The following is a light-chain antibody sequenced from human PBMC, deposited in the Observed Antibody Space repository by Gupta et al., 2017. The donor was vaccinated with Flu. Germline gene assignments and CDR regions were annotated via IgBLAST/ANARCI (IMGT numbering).Light chain of an antibody. CDR2: RAS. Sequence: SLGERATIPCKSSQSVLYSRNNENSLLWYQQKSGQPPKVLMYRASTRAAGVPVRFSGSGSGTDFTLTISSLQAEDLAVYSCQHYSTWPYTFGQGTRVEIK. V-gene: IGKV4-1*01. J-gene: IGKJ2*01. CDR3: QHYSTWPYT. CDR1: QSVLYSRNNENS.